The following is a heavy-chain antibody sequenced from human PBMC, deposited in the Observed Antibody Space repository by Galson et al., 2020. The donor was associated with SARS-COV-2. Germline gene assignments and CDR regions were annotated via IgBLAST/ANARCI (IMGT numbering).Heavy chain of an antibody. D-gene: IGHD2-21*01. Sequence: GGSLRLSCAASGFTFSSFGMYWVRQAPGKGLEWVANIWYDGSNKYYADSVKGRFTISRDNSKNTLYLQMDSLRAEDTAVYYCARPAYCGGDWYVSRHYYYYMDVWGKGTTVTVSS. CDR2: IWYDGSNK. J-gene: IGHJ6*03. CDR3: ARPAYCGGDWYVSRHYYYYMDV. CDR1: GFTFSSFG. V-gene: IGHV3-33*07.